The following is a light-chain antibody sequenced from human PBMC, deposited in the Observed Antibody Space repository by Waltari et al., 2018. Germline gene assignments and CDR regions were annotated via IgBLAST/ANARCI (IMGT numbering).Light chain of an antibody. Sequence: GSNTVNWYQQFPGTAPRLLIYSNNQRPSGVPDRFSASKSGSSAALAIYGLHSEDEAEYYCSTWDDRLTGVVFGGGTKVTVL. CDR1: GSNT. V-gene: IGLV1-44*01. CDR2: SNN. J-gene: IGLJ2*01. CDR3: STWDDRLTGVV.